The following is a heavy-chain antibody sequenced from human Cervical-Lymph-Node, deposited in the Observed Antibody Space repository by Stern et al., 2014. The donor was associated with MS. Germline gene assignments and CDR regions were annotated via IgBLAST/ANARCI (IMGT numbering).Heavy chain of an antibody. CDR1: GDSMSSGAYY. Sequence: VQLVESGPGLVKPSQTLSLTCTVSGDSMSSGAYYWSWIRQHPGKGLEWIGYIYHSGSTYYNPSLKSRVIISVDTSKNQFSLNLSSVTAADTAVYYCASDKRHSYGTIFEYWGQGTLVTVSS. V-gene: IGHV4-31*03. D-gene: IGHD5-18*01. J-gene: IGHJ4*02. CDR2: IYHSGST. CDR3: ASDKRHSYGTIFEY.